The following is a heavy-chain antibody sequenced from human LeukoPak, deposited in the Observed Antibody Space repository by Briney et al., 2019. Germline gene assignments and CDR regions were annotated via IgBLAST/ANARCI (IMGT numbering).Heavy chain of an antibody. D-gene: IGHD2-2*01. J-gene: IGHJ6*02. Sequence: GGSLRLSCAASGLTLSAYIMSWVRQAPGKGLDWVSSISSGSTYIYDADSLKDRFTISRDNAKNSLYLQMSSLRAEDTAVYYCARERTCSSASCPLDVWGQGTTVTVSS. CDR3: ARERTCSSASCPLDV. CDR2: ISSGSTYI. V-gene: IGHV3-21*01. CDR1: GLTLSAYI.